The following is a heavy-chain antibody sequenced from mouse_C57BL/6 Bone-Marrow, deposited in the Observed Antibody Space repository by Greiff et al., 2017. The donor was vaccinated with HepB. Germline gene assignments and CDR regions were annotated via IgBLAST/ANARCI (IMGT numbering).Heavy chain of an antibody. Sequence: VQLQQPGTELVKPGASVKLSCKASGYTFTSYWMHWVKQRPGQGLEWIGNINPSNGGTNYNEKFKSKATLTVDKSSSTAYMQLSSLTSEDSAVYYCARSDITTVVARGFAYWGQGTLVTVSA. CDR2: INPSNGGT. CDR1: GYTFTSYW. J-gene: IGHJ3*01. D-gene: IGHD1-1*01. CDR3: ARSDITTVVARGFAY. V-gene: IGHV1-53*01.